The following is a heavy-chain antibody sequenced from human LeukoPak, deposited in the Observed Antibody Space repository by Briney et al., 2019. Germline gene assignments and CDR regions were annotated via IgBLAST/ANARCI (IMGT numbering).Heavy chain of an antibody. D-gene: IGHD1-26*01. Sequence: PSETLSLTCTVSGGSISSYKWSWIRQPAGKGLEWIGRIYSSGSTNYTPSLKSRVTMSVDTSKNQISLKLSSVTAADTAVYYCARGIVGATAPDYWGQGALVIVSS. CDR3: ARGIVGATAPDY. CDR2: IYSSGST. J-gene: IGHJ4*02. V-gene: IGHV4-4*07. CDR1: GGSISSYK.